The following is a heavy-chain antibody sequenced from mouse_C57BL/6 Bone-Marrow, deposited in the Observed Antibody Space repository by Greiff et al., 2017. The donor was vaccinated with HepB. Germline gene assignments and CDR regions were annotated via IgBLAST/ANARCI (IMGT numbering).Heavy chain of an antibody. J-gene: IGHJ4*01. CDR1: GFNITDYY. V-gene: IGHV14-2*01. Sequence: VQLQQSGAELVKPGASVKLSCTASGFNITDYYMHWVKQRPEQGLEWIGRIDPEDGETKYAPNFQGKATITADTSSNTAYLQLSSLTSEDTAVCYWARDETDDDSSYPTYYAIDYWGQGTSVTVSS. CDR3: ARDETDDDSSYPTYYAIDY. D-gene: IGHD1-1*01. CDR2: IDPEDGET.